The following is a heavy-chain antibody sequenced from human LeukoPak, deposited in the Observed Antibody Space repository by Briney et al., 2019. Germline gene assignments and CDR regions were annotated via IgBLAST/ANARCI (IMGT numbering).Heavy chain of an antibody. CDR2: INARGDT. V-gene: IGHV4-34*01. D-gene: IGHD2-2*01. Sequence: PSETLSLTCAVSGWSFNDYYWNWIRQTPGKRLGWIGEINARGDTNYNPSLKSRVTISVDTTKKQFSLMLTSMIAADTALYYCARGQVPAARGYNWFDPWGQGTLVTVSS. CDR1: GWSFNDYY. CDR3: ARGQVPAARGYNWFDP. J-gene: IGHJ5*02.